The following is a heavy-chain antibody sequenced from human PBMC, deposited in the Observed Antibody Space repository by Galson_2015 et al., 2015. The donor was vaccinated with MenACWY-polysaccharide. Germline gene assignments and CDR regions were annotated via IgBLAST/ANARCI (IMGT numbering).Heavy chain of an antibody. J-gene: IGHJ4*02. CDR3: ARVGCTGNKCYFDS. Sequence: QSGAEVKKPGSSVKVSCKASRETFKNDAIAWIRQAPGQGLEWLGRIIPFLGMTKYAPKFQGRVTMSADTSTTTVYMELSTLSSEDTALYYCARVGCTGNKCYFDSWGQGALVTVSS. CDR2: IIPFLGMT. CDR1: RETFKNDA. V-gene: IGHV1-69*04. D-gene: IGHD2-8*02.